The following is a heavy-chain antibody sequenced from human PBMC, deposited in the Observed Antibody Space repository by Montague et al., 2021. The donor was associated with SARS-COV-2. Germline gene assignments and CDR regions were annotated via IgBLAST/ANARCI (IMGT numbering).Heavy chain of an antibody. CDR1: GASITSGNNF. D-gene: IGHD3-16*01. J-gene: IGHJ6*02. V-gene: IGHV4-61*09. CDR3: ARHRPESGTISPGVLGLFATVKLSASGMDF. Sequence: TLSLTCTVSGASITSGNNFWTWMRQAAGRGLKWIGQIDTSGGTIYNPSLKTRVNILSDTSKNQFSLKLTSVTAADTAVYYCARHRPESGTISPGVLGLFATVKLSASGMDFWGQGTTVTVSS. CDR2: IDTSGGT.